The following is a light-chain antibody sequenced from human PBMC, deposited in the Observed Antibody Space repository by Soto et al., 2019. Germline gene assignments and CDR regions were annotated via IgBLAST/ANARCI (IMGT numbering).Light chain of an antibody. J-gene: IGKJ1*01. Sequence: DTVMTQSPVTLSVSPGDTATLSCRASQRVSSHLAWYQQKPGQPPRLLIYAASTRATGIAGRFSGSGSETEFILIIRSLQSEDSALYYCHQYNNWPWTFGQGTKVDIK. CDR3: HQYNNWPWT. CDR1: QRVSSH. CDR2: AAS. V-gene: IGKV3-15*01.